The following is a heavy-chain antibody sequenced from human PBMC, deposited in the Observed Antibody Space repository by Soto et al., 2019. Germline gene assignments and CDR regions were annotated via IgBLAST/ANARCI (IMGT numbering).Heavy chain of an antibody. J-gene: IGHJ4*02. Sequence: ASVKVSCKSSGYPFTHYGITWIRQAPGQGLEWMGWISPFNGNTNYGQTLQGRVTLTTETSTSTVYMELRSLRSDDTAVYYCARARGGYIDYWGQGTLVTVSS. V-gene: IGHV1-18*01. CDR1: GYPFTHYG. D-gene: IGHD2-15*01. CDR3: ARARGGYIDY. CDR2: ISPFNGNT.